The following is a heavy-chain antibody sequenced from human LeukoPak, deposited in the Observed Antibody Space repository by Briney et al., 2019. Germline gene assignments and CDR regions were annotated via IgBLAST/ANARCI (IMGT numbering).Heavy chain of an antibody. CDR3: ARDFYASGFYFWFDP. CDR2: ISPSGTI. Sequence: SETLSLTCTVSGGYTGSRCWSWIRQPAGKGLEWIGRISPSGTIHYNPSLGSRVTMSVDTSKNYFSLRLSSVIAADTAVYYCARDFYASGFYFWFDPWGQGTLVTVSS. CDR1: GGYTGSRC. V-gene: IGHV4-4*07. D-gene: IGHD2/OR15-2a*01. J-gene: IGHJ5*02.